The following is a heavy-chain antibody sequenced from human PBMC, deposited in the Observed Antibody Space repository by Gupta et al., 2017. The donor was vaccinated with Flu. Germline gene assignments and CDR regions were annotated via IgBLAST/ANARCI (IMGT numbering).Heavy chain of an antibody. V-gene: IGHV3-30-3*01. D-gene: IGHD4-17*01. CDR3: ARGKGAVNTDNWLGP. J-gene: IGHJ5*02. Sequence: YAIHWVRQAPGTGLEWVAVISYDGSDKYYADSVKGRFTISRDNSKNTLYLQMNSLRVEDTAVYYCARGKGAVNTDNWLGPWGQGTLVTVSS. CDR2: ISYDGSDK. CDR1: YA.